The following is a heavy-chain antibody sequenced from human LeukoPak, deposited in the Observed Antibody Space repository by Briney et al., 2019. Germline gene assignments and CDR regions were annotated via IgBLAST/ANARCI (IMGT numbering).Heavy chain of an antibody. CDR1: GFTFSSYA. Sequence: GRSLRLSCAASGFTFSSYAMHWVRQAPGKGLEWVAVISYDGSNKYYADSAKGRFTISRDNSKNTLYLQMNSLRAEDTAVYYCARTDGYSTVTASLGYWGQGTLVTVSS. CDR2: ISYDGSNK. J-gene: IGHJ4*02. V-gene: IGHV3-30*04. CDR3: ARTDGYSTVTASLGY. D-gene: IGHD4-17*01.